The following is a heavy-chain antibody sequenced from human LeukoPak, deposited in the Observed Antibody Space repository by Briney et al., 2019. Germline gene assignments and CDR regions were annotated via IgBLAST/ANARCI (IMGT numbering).Heavy chain of an antibody. CDR1: GYTFTSYD. Sequence: GASVKVSCKASGYTFTSYDINWVRQATGQGLEWMGWMNPNSGNTGYAQKFQGRVTITRNTSISTAYMELSSLRSEDTAVYYCARGRIGQLVVHYYMDVWGKGTTVTVPS. D-gene: IGHD6-13*01. V-gene: IGHV1-8*03. J-gene: IGHJ6*03. CDR2: MNPNSGNT. CDR3: ARGRIGQLVVHYYMDV.